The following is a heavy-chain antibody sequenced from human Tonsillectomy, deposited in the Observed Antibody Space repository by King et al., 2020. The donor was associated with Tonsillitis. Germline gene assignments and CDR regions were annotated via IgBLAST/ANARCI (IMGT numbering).Heavy chain of an antibody. J-gene: IGHJ3*02. Sequence: VQLVQSGAEVKKPGASVKVSCKASGYTFTGYFLHWVRQAPGQGLEWMGWIIPNSGGTNYAQKFQGRVTMTRDTSISTAYMELSSLRSDATAVYYCARAYDSSGYYYVYAFDIWGQGTMVTVSS. CDR1: GYTFTGYF. CDR2: IIPNSGGT. D-gene: IGHD3-22*01. CDR3: ARAYDSSGYYYVYAFDI. V-gene: IGHV1-2*02.